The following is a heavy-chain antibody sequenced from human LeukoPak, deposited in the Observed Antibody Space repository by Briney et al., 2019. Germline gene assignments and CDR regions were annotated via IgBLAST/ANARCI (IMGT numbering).Heavy chain of an antibody. CDR1: GGSISSYY. Sequence: SETLSLTCTVSGGSISSYYWSWIRQPPGKGLEWIGYIYYSGSTNYNPSLKSRVTISVDTSKNQFSLKLSSVTAADTAVYYCARRSTVAGRGRFDPWGQGALVTVSS. CDR3: ARRSTVAGRGRFDP. V-gene: IGHV4-59*01. J-gene: IGHJ5*02. D-gene: IGHD6-19*01. CDR2: IYYSGST.